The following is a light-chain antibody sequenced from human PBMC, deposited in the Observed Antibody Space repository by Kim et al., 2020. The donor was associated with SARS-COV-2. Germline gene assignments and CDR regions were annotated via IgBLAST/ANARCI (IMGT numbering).Light chain of an antibody. CDR3: QQYNNWPLT. V-gene: IGKV3-15*01. CDR1: QLVASN. J-gene: IGKJ4*01. Sequence: SVSPGERATLSCTSQLVASNLAWYQQKPGQPPRLLIYGISTRATGIPVRFSGSGSGTEFTLTISSLQSEDFAVYYCQQYNNWPLTFGGGTKVDIK. CDR2: GIS.